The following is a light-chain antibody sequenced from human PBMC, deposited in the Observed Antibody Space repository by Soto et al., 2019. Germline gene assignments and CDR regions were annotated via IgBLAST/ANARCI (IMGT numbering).Light chain of an antibody. CDR2: GQN. CDR1: SSNIGSNA. Sequence: QSVLTQPPSASGTPGQRVTISCSGSSSNIGSNAVTWYQHLPGTAPNLLIYGQNQRPAGVPDRFSGSKSGTSASLAISGLQSEDEADYYCAVCDDSLAGRVFGGGTKLTVL. J-gene: IGLJ2*01. V-gene: IGLV1-44*01. CDR3: AVCDDSLAGRV.